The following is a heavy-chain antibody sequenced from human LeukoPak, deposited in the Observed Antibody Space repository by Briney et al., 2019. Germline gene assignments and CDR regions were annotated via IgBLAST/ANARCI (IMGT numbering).Heavy chain of an antibody. J-gene: IGHJ5*02. D-gene: IGHD3-3*01. V-gene: IGHV4-59*01. CDR2: IYYSGST. Sequence: SETLSLTCTVSGGSISSYYWSWIRQPPGKGLEWIGYIYYSGSTNYNPSPKSRATISVDTSKNQFSLKLSSVTAADTAVYYCARTDYDFWSGPRNWFDPWGQGTLVTVSS. CDR3: ARTDYDFWSGPRNWFDP. CDR1: GGSISSYY.